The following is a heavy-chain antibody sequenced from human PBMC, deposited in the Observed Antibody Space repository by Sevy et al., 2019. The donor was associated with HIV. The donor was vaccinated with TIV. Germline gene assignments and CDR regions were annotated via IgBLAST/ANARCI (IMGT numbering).Heavy chain of an antibody. CDR2: IYYTGCT. CDR1: GGSFSSSSYY. J-gene: IGHJ6*02. V-gene: IGHV4-39*01. CDR3: ARPEGLQLNYAMDV. Sequence: SETLSLTCTVSGGSFSSSSYYWNWIRQPPGKGLEWIGSIYYTGCTYYKPSLKSRVTISKDTSKNQFSLKLTSVTAADTAVYYCARPEGLQLNYAMDVWGQGTTVTVSS. D-gene: IGHD3-3*01.